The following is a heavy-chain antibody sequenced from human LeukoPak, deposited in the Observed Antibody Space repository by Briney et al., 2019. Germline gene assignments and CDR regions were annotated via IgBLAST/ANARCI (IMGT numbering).Heavy chain of an antibody. J-gene: IGHJ4*02. Sequence: GGSLRLSCVASGFSLSGYWMYWVRQAPGKGLMYISRNNGDGSTTNYADVVKGRFTMSRDNVKNTLYLQMNSLRVEDTAVYYCAREQNDYWGQGTLVTVSS. CDR3: AREQNDY. CDR1: GFSLSGYW. CDR2: NNGDGSTT. V-gene: IGHV3-74*01.